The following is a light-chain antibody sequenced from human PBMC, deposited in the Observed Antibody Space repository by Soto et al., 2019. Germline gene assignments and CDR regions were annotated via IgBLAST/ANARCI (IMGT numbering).Light chain of an antibody. CDR2: GAS. V-gene: IGKV3-20*01. Sequence: IVLTQSPVTLSFSPGEIATLSCSSSQSVTSTSLAWYQQKPGQAPRLLMYGASSRATGTPDRISGGGSGTDFTLTISRLEPEDFAVYYCQHYVTSSITFGQGTRLEIK. CDR1: QSVTSTS. J-gene: IGKJ5*01. CDR3: QHYVTSSIT.